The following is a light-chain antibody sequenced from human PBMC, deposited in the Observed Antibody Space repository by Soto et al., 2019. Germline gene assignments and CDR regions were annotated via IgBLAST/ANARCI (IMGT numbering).Light chain of an antibody. Sequence: DIQMTQSPSSLSASIGDRVTITCRASQSIDSAVNWYQHKPEKAPNLLIRAASSLQGGVPSRSSGSGSRTDFTLTIGRLQPDDVATYYCQQSYTTPTFGQGTKVDIK. CDR1: QSIDSA. V-gene: IGKV1-39*01. CDR3: QQSYTTPT. CDR2: AAS. J-gene: IGKJ1*01.